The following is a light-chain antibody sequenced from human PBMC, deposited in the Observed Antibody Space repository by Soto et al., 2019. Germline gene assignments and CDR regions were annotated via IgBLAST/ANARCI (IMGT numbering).Light chain of an antibody. J-gene: IGLJ1*01. CDR1: SSDVGGYNY. CDR2: EVS. CDR3: SSYTSSSTYV. Sequence: QSALTQHASVSGSPGQSITISCTGTSSDVGGYNYVSWSQQHPGKAPQLMIYEVSNRPSGVSNRFSGSKSGNTASLTISGLQAEDEADYYCSSYTSSSTYVFGTGTKLTVL. V-gene: IGLV2-14*01.